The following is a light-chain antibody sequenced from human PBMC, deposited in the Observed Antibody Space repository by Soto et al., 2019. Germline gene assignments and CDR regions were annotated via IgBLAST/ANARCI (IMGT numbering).Light chain of an antibody. CDR3: CCYDGTSTIGV. V-gene: IGLV2-8*01. J-gene: IGLJ1*01. CDR2: EVS. CDR1: SSDVGGYNY. Sequence: QSALTQPASVSGSPGQSVTISCTGTSSDVGGYNYVSWYQQHPGKAPKLMIYEVSKRPSGVADRFSGSKSGNTASLTVSGRLAGEEADYYCCCYDGTSTIGVFGTGTKLTVL.